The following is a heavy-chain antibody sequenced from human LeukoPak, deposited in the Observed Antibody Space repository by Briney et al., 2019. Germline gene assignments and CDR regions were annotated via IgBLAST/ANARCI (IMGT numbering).Heavy chain of an antibody. CDR3: AGRVTGYSSGYVY. D-gene: IGHD5-18*01. CDR1: GITFSNYA. CDR2: ISGSAHKI. J-gene: IGHJ4*02. Sequence: GGSLRLSCVASGITFSNYAVSWVRQAPEKGPDWVSVISGSAHKIRYADSVKGRFTISRDNSENIVYLQMNNLRAEDTAVYYCAGRVTGYSSGYVYWGQGTLVTVSS. V-gene: IGHV3-23*01.